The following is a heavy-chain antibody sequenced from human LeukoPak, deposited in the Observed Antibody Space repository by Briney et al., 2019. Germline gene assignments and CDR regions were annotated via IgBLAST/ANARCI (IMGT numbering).Heavy chain of an antibody. D-gene: IGHD3-9*01. CDR1: RFIFSNHG. CDR2: INWNGGSA. Sequence: GGSLRLSCASSRFIFSNHGMNWVRQPPGKGLEWVSGINWNGGSAGYADSVKGRFTISRDNAKNSLYLQMNSLRAEDTALYYCVKDHGWLLYSWGQGTLVTVSS. CDR3: VKDHGWLLYS. V-gene: IGHV3-20*04. J-gene: IGHJ4*02.